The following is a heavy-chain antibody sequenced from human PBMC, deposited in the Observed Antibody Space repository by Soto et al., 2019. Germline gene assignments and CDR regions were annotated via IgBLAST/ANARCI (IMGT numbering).Heavy chain of an antibody. J-gene: IGHJ4*02. CDR1: GITFTNHG. V-gene: IGHV3-30*03. Sequence: QMQLVESGGGVVQPGRSLSLSCVASGITFTNHGIHWVRQAPGKGLEWVADISYNGIDKWYADSVKGRFTISRDKFRDPANLPPHGPRTEDTAVYYCARGERLNRHDTRFDYWGQGTLVTFSS. CDR2: ISYNGIDK. CDR3: ARGERLNRHDTRFDY. D-gene: IGHD3-10*01.